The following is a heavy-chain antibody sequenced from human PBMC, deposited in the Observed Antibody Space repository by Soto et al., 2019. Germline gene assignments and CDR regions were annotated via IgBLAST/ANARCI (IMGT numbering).Heavy chain of an antibody. CDR1: GFTFSSYG. V-gene: IGHV3-30*18. CDR2: ISYDGSNK. Sequence: PGGSLRLSCAASGFTFSSYGMHWVRQAPGKGLEWVAVISYDGSNKYYADSVKGRFTISRDNSKNTLYLQMNSLRAEDTAVYCCAKGGVALDSWGQGTLVTVSS. J-gene: IGHJ4*02. D-gene: IGHD3-10*01. CDR3: AKGGVALDS.